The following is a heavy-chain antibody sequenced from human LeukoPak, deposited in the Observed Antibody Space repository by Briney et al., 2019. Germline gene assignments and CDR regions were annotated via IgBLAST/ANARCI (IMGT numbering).Heavy chain of an antibody. CDR2: INPSGGST. CDR3: ARDAAYCSGGSCYFPPGY. D-gene: IGHD2-15*01. Sequence: ASVKVSCKASGYTFTSYYMHWVRQAPGQGLEWMGIINPSGGSTSYAQKFQGRVTMTRDTSTSTVYMELSSLRSEDTAMYYCARDAAYCSGGSCYFPPGYWGQGTLVTVSS. J-gene: IGHJ4*02. CDR1: GYTFTSYY. V-gene: IGHV1-46*01.